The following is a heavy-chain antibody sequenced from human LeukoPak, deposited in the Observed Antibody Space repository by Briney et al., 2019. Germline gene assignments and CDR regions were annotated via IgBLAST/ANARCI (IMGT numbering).Heavy chain of an antibody. J-gene: IGHJ4*02. CDR1: GGTFSSYA. Sequence: GSSVKVSCKASGGTFSSYAISWVRQAPGQGLEWMGGIIPIFGTANYAQKFQGRVTITADESTSTAYMELSSLRSEDTAVYYCARGRVVVPAAMYAPYYFDYWGQGTLVTVSS. CDR2: IIPIFGTA. CDR3: ARGRVVVPAAMYAPYYFDY. D-gene: IGHD2-2*01. V-gene: IGHV1-69*01.